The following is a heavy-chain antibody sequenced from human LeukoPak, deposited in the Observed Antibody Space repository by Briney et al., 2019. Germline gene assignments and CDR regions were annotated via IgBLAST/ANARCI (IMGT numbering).Heavy chain of an antibody. Sequence: GGSLRLSCAASGFTFSNAWMSWVRQAPGKGLEWVGRIKSKTDGGTTDYAAPVKGRFTISRDDSKNTLYLQMNSLKTEDTAVYYCTIPYYYGSGISIDSWGQGTLVTVSS. V-gene: IGHV3-15*01. D-gene: IGHD3-10*01. J-gene: IGHJ4*02. CDR2: IKSKTDGGTT. CDR3: TIPYYYGSGISIDS. CDR1: GFTFSNAW.